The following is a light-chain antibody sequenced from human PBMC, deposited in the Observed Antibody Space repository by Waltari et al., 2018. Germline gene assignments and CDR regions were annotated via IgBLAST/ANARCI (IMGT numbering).Light chain of an antibody. CDR3: QQTYSTPWT. J-gene: IGKJ1*01. CDR1: ETITLY. Sequence: DIQMTQSPSSLSASVGDRVTITCRASETITLYVNWFQQKPGKAPNLLIYAASSLQSGVPARFSGSGSGTDFTLTISNLQPEDFATYYCQQTYSTPWTFGQGTKVEIK. CDR2: AAS. V-gene: IGKV1-39*01.